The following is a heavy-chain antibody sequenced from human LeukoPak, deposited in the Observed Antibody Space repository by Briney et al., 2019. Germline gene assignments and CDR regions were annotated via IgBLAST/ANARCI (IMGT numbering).Heavy chain of an antibody. V-gene: IGHV3-23*01. CDR1: GFKFPIYA. D-gene: IGHD3-9*01. J-gene: IGHJ4*02. Sequence: GGSLRLSCAASGFKFPIYAMSWVRQAPGKGLDWVSVISGSGDTTYYADSVRGRFTISRDNSRNTLYLQMSSLRAEDTAAYYCAKDITAGGDILTGYYTIDSWGQGTLVTVSS. CDR2: ISGSGDTT. CDR3: AKDITAGGDILTGYYTIDS.